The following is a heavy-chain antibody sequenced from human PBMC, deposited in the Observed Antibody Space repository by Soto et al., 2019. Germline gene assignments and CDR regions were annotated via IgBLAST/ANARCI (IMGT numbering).Heavy chain of an antibody. D-gene: IGHD2-2*01. CDR3: ARALGGYCSSTSCQGAFDI. Sequence: QVQLVESGGGVVQPGRSLRLSCAASGFTFSSYGMHWVRQAPGKGLEWVAVIWYDGSNKYYADSVKGRFTISRDNSKNTLYLRMNSLRAEDTAVYYCARALGGYCSSTSCQGAFDIWGQGTMVTVSS. CDR1: GFTFSSYG. J-gene: IGHJ3*02. CDR2: IWYDGSNK. V-gene: IGHV3-33*01.